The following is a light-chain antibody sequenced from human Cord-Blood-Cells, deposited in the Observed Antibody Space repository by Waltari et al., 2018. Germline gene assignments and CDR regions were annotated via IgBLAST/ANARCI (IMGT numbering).Light chain of an antibody. CDR3: QQNYSTWT. J-gene: IGKJ1*01. CDR2: AAS. CDR1: QSISSY. Sequence: DIQMTQHPSSLSASVGDRVTITCRASQSISSYLNWYPQKQGKAHKLLIYAASSLQSGVPSRFGGSGSRTDFTLTISSLQPEDYSTYYCQQNYSTWTFGQGTKVEIK. V-gene: IGKV1-39*01.